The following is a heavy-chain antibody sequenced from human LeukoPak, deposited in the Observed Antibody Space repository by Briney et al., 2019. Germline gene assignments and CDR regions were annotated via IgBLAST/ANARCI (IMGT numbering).Heavy chain of an antibody. CDR1: GFTFSSYE. CDR2: ISSSGSTI. Sequence: GGSLRLSCAASGFTFSSYEMNWVRQAPGKGLEWVSYISSSGSTIYYADSVKGRFTISRDNAKNSLYLQMNSLRAEDTAVYYCARGGTLEYFQYWGQGTLVTVSS. CDR3: ARGGTLEYFQY. J-gene: IGHJ1*01. V-gene: IGHV3-48*03.